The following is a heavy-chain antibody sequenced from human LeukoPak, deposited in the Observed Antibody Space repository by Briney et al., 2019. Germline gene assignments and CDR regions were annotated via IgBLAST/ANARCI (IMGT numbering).Heavy chain of an antibody. D-gene: IGHD5-18*01. CDR2: IYYSGST. Sequence: SETLSLTCTVSGGSISSYYWSWIRQPPGKGLEWIGYIYYSGSTNYNPSLKSRVTISADTSKNQFSLKLSSVTAADTAVYYCARVLDTAMALGFYYFDYWGQGTLVTVSS. CDR1: GGSISSYY. J-gene: IGHJ4*02. V-gene: IGHV4-59*01. CDR3: ARVLDTAMALGFYYFDY.